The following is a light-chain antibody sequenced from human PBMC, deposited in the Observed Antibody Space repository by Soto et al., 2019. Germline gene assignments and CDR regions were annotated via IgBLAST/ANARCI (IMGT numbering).Light chain of an antibody. CDR2: GAS. CDR3: QQYGGSPMYI. J-gene: IGKJ2*01. V-gene: IGKV3-20*01. CDR1: QSVSNNY. Sequence: EIVLTQSPGTLSLSPGERATLSCRASQSVSNNYLAWYQQKPGQAPRLLIYGASSRTTGIPDRFSGSGSGTDFTLTISRLEPEDFAVYYCQQYGGSPMYIFGQGTKLEIK.